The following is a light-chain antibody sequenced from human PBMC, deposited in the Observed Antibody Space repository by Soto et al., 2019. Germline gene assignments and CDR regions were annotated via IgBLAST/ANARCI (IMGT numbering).Light chain of an antibody. CDR1: QSISSY. Sequence: DIQMTQSPSSLSASVGDRVTITCRASQSISSYLNWYQQKPGKAPKLLIYAGSSLERGVPSRFSGSGSGTDFTLTVSSLEPEDFALYYCQQRSNRITFGQGTRLEIK. CDR3: QQRSNRIT. V-gene: IGKV1-39*01. J-gene: IGKJ5*01. CDR2: AGS.